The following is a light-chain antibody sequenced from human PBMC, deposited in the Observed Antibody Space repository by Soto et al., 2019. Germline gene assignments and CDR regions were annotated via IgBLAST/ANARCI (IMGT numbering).Light chain of an antibody. CDR2: EAS. V-gene: IGKV3D-15*01. CDR3: QQHNNWHPLT. J-gene: IGKJ4*01. CDR1: QSVSIN. Sequence: EIVMTQSPATLSVSPGERSTISCRASQSVSINLAWYQQKPGQAQRLLIYEASTRANGIPARFSGSGSGTEFTLTISSLQSKDFAVYYCQQHNNWHPLTFGGGTKVDIK.